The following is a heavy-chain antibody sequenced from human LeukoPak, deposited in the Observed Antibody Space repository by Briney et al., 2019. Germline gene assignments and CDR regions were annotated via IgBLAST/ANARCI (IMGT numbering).Heavy chain of an antibody. Sequence: PGGSLSLSCAASGFTFSRYSMNWVRQAPGKGLEWVSSISSSSSYIYYADSVKGRFTISRDNAKNSLYLQMNSLRAEDTAVYYCARGYCSGGSCSPQDYYMDVWGKGTTVTVSS. V-gene: IGHV3-21*01. D-gene: IGHD2-15*01. CDR1: GFTFSRYS. CDR3: ARGYCSGGSCSPQDYYMDV. J-gene: IGHJ6*03. CDR2: ISSSSSYI.